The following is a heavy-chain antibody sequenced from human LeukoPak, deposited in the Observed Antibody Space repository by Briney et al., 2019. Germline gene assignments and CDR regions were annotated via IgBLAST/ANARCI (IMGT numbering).Heavy chain of an antibody. CDR3: AKEAVPYSSRLAS. J-gene: IGHJ5*01. CDR1: GFTFTNHA. Sequence: GGPLRLSCAASGFTFTNHAMHWVRQTPGKRLEWVASISGSGGTTYYADSVKGRFTISKDNSKNTVYLQMSGLRVDDTAVYYCAKEAVPYSSRLASWGQGTLVTVSS. V-gene: IGHV3-23*01. CDR2: ISGSGGTT. D-gene: IGHD2-2*01.